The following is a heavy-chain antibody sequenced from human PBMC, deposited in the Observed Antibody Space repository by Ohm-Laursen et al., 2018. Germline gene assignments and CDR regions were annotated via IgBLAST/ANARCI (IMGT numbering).Heavy chain of an antibody. J-gene: IGHJ3*02. D-gene: IGHD5-12*01. CDR3: ARDESSGYDDAFDI. CDR1: GFTFSNYE. V-gene: IGHV3-48*03. CDR2: ISSGGSTI. Sequence: LRLSCAASGFTFSNYEMNWVRQAPGKGLEWVSYISSGGSTIYYADSVKGRFTISRDNAKNSLYLQMNSLRAEDTAVYYCARDESSGYDDAFDIWGQGTMVTVSS.